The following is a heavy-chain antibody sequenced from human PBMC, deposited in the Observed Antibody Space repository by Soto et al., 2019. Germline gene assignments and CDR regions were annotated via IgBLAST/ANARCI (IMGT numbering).Heavy chain of an antibody. Sequence: QLQLQESGPGLVKPSETLSLTCAVSGASISRVGFHWGWIRQPPGQGLEWIGSLYSGSTYYNPSLKSRVTISADTSKNEFSLRLTSVTAADTAVYYCARRGSGHTFDYWGQGTLVTVSS. CDR1: GASISRVGFH. CDR2: LYSGST. V-gene: IGHV4-39*01. CDR3: ARRGSGHTFDY. D-gene: IGHD3-10*01. J-gene: IGHJ4*02.